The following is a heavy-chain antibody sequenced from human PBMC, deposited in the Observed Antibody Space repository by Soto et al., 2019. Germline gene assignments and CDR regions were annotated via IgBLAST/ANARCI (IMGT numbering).Heavy chain of an antibody. D-gene: IGHD4-17*01. CDR3: ARAKKDYYGDYYYGMDV. V-gene: IGHV4-4*02. Sequence: PSETLSLTCAVSGGSISSSNWWSWVRQPPGKGLEWIGEIYHSGSTNYNPSLKSRVTISVDTSKNQFSLKLSSVTAADTAVYYCARAKKDYYGDYYYGMDVWGQGTTVTLSS. J-gene: IGHJ6*02. CDR2: IYHSGST. CDR1: GGSISSSNW.